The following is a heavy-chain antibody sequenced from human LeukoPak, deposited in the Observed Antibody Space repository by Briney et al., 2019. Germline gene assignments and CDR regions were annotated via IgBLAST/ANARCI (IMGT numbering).Heavy chain of an antibody. CDR3: ARHVRGVTEYYGMDV. D-gene: IGHD3-10*01. CDR1: GGSISSYY. V-gene: IGHV4-59*01. J-gene: IGHJ6*04. Sequence: SETLSLTCTVSGGSISSYYWSWIRQPPGKGLEWIGYIYYSGSTNYNPSLKSRVTISVDTSKNQFSLKLSSVTAADTVVYYCARHVRGVTEYYGMDVWGKGTTVTVSS. CDR2: IYYSGST.